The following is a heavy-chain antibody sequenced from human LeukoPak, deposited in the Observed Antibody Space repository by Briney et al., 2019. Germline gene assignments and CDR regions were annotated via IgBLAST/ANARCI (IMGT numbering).Heavy chain of an antibody. D-gene: IGHD4-17*01. CDR3: ARKVTVTTFRGFDP. Sequence: ASVKVSCKASGYTFTRYDINWVREATGQGLEWMGWMNPNSGNTGYAQKFQGRVTITRNTSISTAYMELSSLRSEDTAVYYCARKVTVTTFRGFDPWGQGTLVTVSS. J-gene: IGHJ5*02. V-gene: IGHV1-8*01. CDR1: GYTFTRYD. CDR2: MNPNSGNT.